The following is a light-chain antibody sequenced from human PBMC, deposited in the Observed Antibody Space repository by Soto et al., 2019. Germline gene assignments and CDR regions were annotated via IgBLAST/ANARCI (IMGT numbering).Light chain of an antibody. CDR2: DVI. J-gene: IGLJ2*01. V-gene: IGLV2-8*01. Sequence: QSALTQPPSASGSPGQSVTFSCTGTSRDIGGYDFVSWYQQHPGKAPKLLIYDVIKRPSGVPDRFSGSKSGNTASLTVSGLQTDDEADYYCSSYGGSNNLLFGGGTKLTVL. CDR3: SSYGGSNNLL. CDR1: SRDIGGYDF.